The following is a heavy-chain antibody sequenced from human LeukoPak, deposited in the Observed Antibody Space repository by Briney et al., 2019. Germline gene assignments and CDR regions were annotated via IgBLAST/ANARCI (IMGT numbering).Heavy chain of an antibody. J-gene: IGHJ3*02. V-gene: IGHV3-30*04. CDR3: AGPLGVTGPVALDT. D-gene: IGHD3-10*01. Sequence: GGSLRLSCAASGFTFSSYAMHWVRQAPGKGLEWVAVISYDGSNKYYADSVKGRFTISRDNAKNSLYLQMNSLRAEDTASYYCAGPLGVTGPVALDTWAQGTRSTALQ. CDR1: GFTFSSYA. CDR2: ISYDGSNK.